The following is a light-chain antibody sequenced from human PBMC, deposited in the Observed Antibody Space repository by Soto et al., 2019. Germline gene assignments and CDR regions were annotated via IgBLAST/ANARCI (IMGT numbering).Light chain of an antibody. J-gene: IGKJ3*01. V-gene: IGKV3-20*01. CDR3: QQYGTSPFT. Sequence: EIVLTQSPATLSSFPGDRVTLSCRASQSVSNNYLAWYQQKPGQAPRLLISGASNRATGIPDRFSGSGSGTDFTLAISRLEPEDFAVYYCQQYGTSPFTFGPGTKVDLK. CDR2: GAS. CDR1: QSVSNNY.